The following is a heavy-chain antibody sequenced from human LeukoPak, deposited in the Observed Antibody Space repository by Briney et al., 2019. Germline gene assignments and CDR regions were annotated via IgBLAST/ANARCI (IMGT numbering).Heavy chain of an antibody. J-gene: IGHJ4*02. Sequence: SSETLSLTCTVSGGTISSYYWNWIRQPPGKGLEWIGYIHYSGSTKYNPSLKSRVTISVDTSKNQFSLKLSSVTAADTAVYYCARWYSSGWAFDYWGQGTLVTVSS. CDR1: GGTISSYY. CDR3: ARWYSSGWAFDY. D-gene: IGHD6-19*01. CDR2: IHYSGST. V-gene: IGHV4-59*08.